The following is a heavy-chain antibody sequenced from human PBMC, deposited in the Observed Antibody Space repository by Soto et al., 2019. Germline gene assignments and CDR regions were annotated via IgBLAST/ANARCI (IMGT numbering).Heavy chain of an antibody. D-gene: IGHD4-17*01. CDR3: ARYVCHCGANQGRDCGIDY. Sequence: QVQLVQSGAEVKKPGSSVKVSCKASGCTFSSYAISWVRQAPGQGLEWMGGIIPIFGTANYAQKLQGRVTITADESTSPAYRELSSRRTKDTAVYYCARYVCHCGANQGRDCGIDYWGQGTTVTVSS. CDR1: GCTFSSYA. V-gene: IGHV1-69*01. CDR2: IIPIFGTA. J-gene: IGHJ6*02.